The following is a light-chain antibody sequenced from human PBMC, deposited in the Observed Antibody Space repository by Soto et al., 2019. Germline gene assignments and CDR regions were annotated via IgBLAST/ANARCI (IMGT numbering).Light chain of an antibody. V-gene: IGLV2-8*01. J-gene: IGLJ1*01. CDR1: SSDVGGYNY. CDR2: EVS. Sequence: QSALTQPPSASGSPGQSVTISCTGTSSDVGGYNYVSWYQQHPGKAPKLMIYEVSKRPSGVPDRFSGSKSGNTASLTVSGLQADDEADYYCSSYAGSNNWGVFGTGTKLTVL. CDR3: SSYAGSNNWGV.